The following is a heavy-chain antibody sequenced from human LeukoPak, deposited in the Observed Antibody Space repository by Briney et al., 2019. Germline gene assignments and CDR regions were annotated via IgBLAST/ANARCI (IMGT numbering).Heavy chain of an antibody. Sequence: ASVKVSCKASGYTFTRYGITWVRQAPGQGLEWMAWIGAYNGYTNYAEKFQGRVAMTTDTSTSTAYMELRGLRSDDTAVYYCTRDHMLRSAAGTLDYWGQGTLVTVSS. CDR1: GYTFTRYG. V-gene: IGHV1-18*01. CDR2: IGAYNGYT. J-gene: IGHJ4*02. D-gene: IGHD6-13*01. CDR3: TRDHMLRSAAGTLDY.